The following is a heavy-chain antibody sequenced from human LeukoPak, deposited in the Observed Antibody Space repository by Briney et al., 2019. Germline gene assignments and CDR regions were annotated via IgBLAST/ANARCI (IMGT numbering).Heavy chain of an antibody. J-gene: IGHJ4*02. CDR2: ISYDGSNK. D-gene: IGHD5-24*01. V-gene: IGHV3-30*04. Sequence: GRALLLSCAASGFTFLSYDMHCVRQAPRKGLEGGAVISYDGSNKYYAASVKGRFTISRDNSKNTLYLQMNSLRAEDAAVYYCARGAARMVEMGTIISFEYWGQGTLVTVSS. CDR3: ARGAARMVEMGTIISFEY. CDR1: GFTFLSYD.